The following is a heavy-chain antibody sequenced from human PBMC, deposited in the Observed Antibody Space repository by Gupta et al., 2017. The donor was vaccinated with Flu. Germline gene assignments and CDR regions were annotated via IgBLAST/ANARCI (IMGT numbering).Heavy chain of an antibody. CDR3: ARHLRYVVSGHYFDN. CDR2: IYPGDSDT. V-gene: IGHV5-51*01. CDR1: GYSFSTYW. J-gene: IGHJ4*02. D-gene: IGHD2-15*01. Sequence: EVQLVQSGAEVKMPGDSLKISCKGAGYSFSTYWIAWVRQMPGKGLEWMGIIYPGDSDTRYSPSFQGQVTISADKSISTAYLQWSSLKASDTAVYYCARHLRYVVSGHYFDNWGQGTLVTVSS.